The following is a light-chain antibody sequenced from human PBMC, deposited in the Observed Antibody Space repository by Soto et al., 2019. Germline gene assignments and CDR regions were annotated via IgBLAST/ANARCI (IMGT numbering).Light chain of an antibody. V-gene: IGLV2-14*01. CDR3: GSYASATLI. CDR2: EVT. J-gene: IGLJ2*01. CDR1: SSDIGAYDY. Sequence: QSVLTQPASVSGSPGQSITISCTGTSSDIGAYDYVSWFQQYPGKAPTLLIYEVTFRPSGVSSRFSGSKSGNTASLTISGLQTEDEDDYYCGSYASATLIFGGGTKLTVL.